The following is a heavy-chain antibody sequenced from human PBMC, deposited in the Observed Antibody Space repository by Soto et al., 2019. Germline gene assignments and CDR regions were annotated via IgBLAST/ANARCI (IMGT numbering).Heavy chain of an antibody. J-gene: IGHJ4*02. CDR2: IYDSGSP. CDR1: GGSISGYY. Sequence: PSETLSLTCTISGGSISGYYWSWIRQSPGQGLEWIGYIYDSGSPYYNPSLKTRVTISADTSKNQISLKLTSATAADTAVYFCARGVGSSPPRYWGRGPLVTVSS. D-gene: IGHD3-9*01. CDR3: ARGVGSSPPRY. V-gene: IGHV4-59*01.